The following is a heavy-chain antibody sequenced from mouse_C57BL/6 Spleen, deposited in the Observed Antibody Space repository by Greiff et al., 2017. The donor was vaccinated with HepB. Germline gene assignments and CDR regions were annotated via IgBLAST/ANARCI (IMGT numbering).Heavy chain of an antibody. CDR1: GYTFTSYG. CDR3: ARRHYSNHFDY. Sequence: QVQLQQSGAELARPGASVKLSCKASGYTFTSYGISWVKQRTGQGLEWIGEIYPRSGNTYYNEKFKGKATLTADKSSSAAYMELRSLTSEDSAVYFCARRHYSNHFDYWGQGTTLTVSS. V-gene: IGHV1-81*01. J-gene: IGHJ2*01. D-gene: IGHD2-5*01. CDR2: IYPRSGNT.